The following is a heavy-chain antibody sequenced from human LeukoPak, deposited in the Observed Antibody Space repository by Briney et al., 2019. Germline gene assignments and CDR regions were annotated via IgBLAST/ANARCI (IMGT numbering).Heavy chain of an antibody. CDR3: AREDSGYDANYFDY. CDR2: IKQDGSEK. V-gene: IGHV3-7*01. D-gene: IGHD3-22*01. CDR1: GFSFSSFW. J-gene: IGHJ4*02. Sequence: GGSLRLSCAASGFSFSSFWMTWVRQAPGKGLEWVAGIKQDGSEKCYVDSVKGRFTISRDNAKNSLYLQMKSLRAEDTAVYYCAREDSGYDANYFDYWGQGTLVTVSS.